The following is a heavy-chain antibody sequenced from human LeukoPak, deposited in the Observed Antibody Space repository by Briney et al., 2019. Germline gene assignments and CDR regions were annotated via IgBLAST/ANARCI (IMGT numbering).Heavy chain of an antibody. J-gene: IGHJ3*02. Sequence: PGESLKISCKGSGYSFTNYWIGWVRQMPGKGLEWMAIIYPGDSDTRYSPSFQGQVSVSVDKSIYTASLQWDSLRASDTAMYYCARKSSGYDFDIWGKGTMVTVSS. CDR3: ARKSSGYDFDI. CDR2: IYPGDSDT. CDR1: GYSFTNYW. D-gene: IGHD3-22*01. V-gene: IGHV5-51*01.